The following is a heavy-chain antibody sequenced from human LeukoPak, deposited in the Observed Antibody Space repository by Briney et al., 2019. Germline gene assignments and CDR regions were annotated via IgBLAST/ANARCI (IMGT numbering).Heavy chain of an antibody. CDR1: GGSFSGYY. CDR3: ARHEDTAMVVSPFDY. D-gene: IGHD5-18*01. J-gene: IGHJ4*02. CDR2: IYYTGNT. V-gene: IGHV4-59*01. Sequence: SETLSLTCAVYGGSFSGYYWNWIRQPPGKGLEWIGYIYYTGNTNYNPSLKSRVIISVDTSKNQFSLKLSSVTAADTAVYYCARHEDTAMVVSPFDYWGQGTLVTVSS.